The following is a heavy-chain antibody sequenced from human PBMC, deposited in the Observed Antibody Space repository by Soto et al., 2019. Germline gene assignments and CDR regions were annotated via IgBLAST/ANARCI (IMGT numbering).Heavy chain of an antibody. V-gene: IGHV1-18*01. CDR2: ISAYHGNP. CDR3: ARDGTGLDGVSFGEFRDDAFDI. CDR1: GYTFTSYG. Sequence: GASVKVSCKASGYTFTSYGISWVRQAPGQGVEWMGWISAYHGNPNYAQKLQRRVTMTTDTSTSTAYMELRSLRSDDTAVYYCARDGTGLDGVSFGEFRDDAFDIWGQGTMVTVSS. D-gene: IGHD3-10*01. J-gene: IGHJ3*02.